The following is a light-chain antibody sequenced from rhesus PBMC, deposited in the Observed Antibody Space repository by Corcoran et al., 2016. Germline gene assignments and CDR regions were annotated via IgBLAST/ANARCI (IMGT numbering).Light chain of an antibody. J-gene: IGKJ1*01. CDR2: GAF. Sequence: EIVMTQSPATLSLSPGERATLSCRASQSVSSSLAWYQQKPGQAPKLLIYGAFSRATGIPDRFSGSGSGTEFTCTISSLEPEDVGVYYSQQDYSWPWTFGQGTKVEIK. CDR3: QQDYSWPWT. CDR1: QSVSSS. V-gene: IGKV3-42*01.